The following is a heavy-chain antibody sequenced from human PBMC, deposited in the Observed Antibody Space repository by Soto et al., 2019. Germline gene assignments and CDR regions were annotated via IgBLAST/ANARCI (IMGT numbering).Heavy chain of an antibody. CDR2: ISSSSSYI. CDR3: ASRGIGGPLGVVIIETSFDY. D-gene: IGHD3-3*01. V-gene: IGHV3-21*01. CDR1: VFTFSSYS. J-gene: IGHJ4*02. Sequence: GGSLRLSCAASVFTFSSYSVNWVRQAPGKGLGWVSSISSSSSYIYYADSVKGRFTISRDNAKNSLYLQMNSLRAEDTAVYYCASRGIGGPLGVVIIETSFDYWGQGTLVTVSS.